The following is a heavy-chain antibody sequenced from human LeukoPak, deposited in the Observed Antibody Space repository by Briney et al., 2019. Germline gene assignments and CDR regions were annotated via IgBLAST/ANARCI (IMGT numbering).Heavy chain of an antibody. Sequence: GGSLRLSCAASGFTVSSNYMTWVRQAPGKGLEWVSVIYKNAITYYADTVKGRFTISRDNSKNTLYLQMNSLRADGTAVYYCRDPFDYWGQGTLVTVSS. CDR1: GFTVSSNY. CDR2: IYKNAIT. J-gene: IGHJ4*02. V-gene: IGHV3-53*01. CDR3: RDPFDY.